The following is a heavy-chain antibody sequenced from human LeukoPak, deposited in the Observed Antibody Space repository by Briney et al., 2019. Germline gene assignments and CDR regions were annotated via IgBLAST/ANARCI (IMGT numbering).Heavy chain of an antibody. J-gene: IGHJ3*02. CDR1: GYSISSGYY. Sequence: SETLSLTCTVSGYSISSGYYWGWIRQPPGKGLEWIGSIYHSGSTYYNPSLKSRVTISVDTSKNQFSLKLSSVTAADTAVYYCASRYYDSSGLAFGAFDIWGQGTMVTVSS. D-gene: IGHD3-22*01. CDR3: ASRYYDSSGLAFGAFDI. CDR2: IYHSGST. V-gene: IGHV4-38-2*02.